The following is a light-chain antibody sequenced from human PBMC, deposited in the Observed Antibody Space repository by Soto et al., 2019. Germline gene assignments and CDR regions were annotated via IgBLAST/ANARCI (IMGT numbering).Light chain of an antibody. CDR1: QSVSSY. CDR2: DAS. V-gene: IGKV3-11*01. Sequence: ESVFTPSPPAVSFSPGEKATLSCSASQSVSSYLAWYQQKPGQAPRLLIYDASNRATGIPARFSGSGSGTDFTLTISSLEPEDFAVYYCQQRSNWPTITSGQGTRLEIK. CDR3: QQRSNWPTIT. J-gene: IGKJ5*01.